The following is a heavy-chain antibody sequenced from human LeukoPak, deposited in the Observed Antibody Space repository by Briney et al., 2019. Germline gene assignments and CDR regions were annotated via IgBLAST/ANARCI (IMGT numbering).Heavy chain of an antibody. J-gene: IGHJ4*02. CDR2: IHYSGST. CDR1: GGSISSGGYY. V-gene: IGHV4-31*03. CDR3: ARYSYGSFDY. Sequence: SQTLSLTCTVSGGSISSGGYYWSWIRQHPGKGLEWIGYIHYSGSTYYNPSLKSRVTISVDTSKNQFSLKLSSVTAADTAVYYCARYSYGSFDYWGQGTLVTVSS. D-gene: IGHD5-18*01.